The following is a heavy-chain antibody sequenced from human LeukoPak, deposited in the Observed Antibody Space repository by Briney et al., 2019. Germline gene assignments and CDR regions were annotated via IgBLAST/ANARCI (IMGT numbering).Heavy chain of an antibody. CDR2: INPNSGGT. CDR1: GYTFTGYY. Sequence: ASVKVSCKASGYTFTGYYMHWVRQATGQGLEWMGWINPNSGGTNYAQKFQGRVTMTRDTSISTAYMELSRLRSDDTAVYYCARDRWRWRRRVPDAFDIWGQGTMVTVSS. CDR3: ARDRWRWRRRVPDAFDI. J-gene: IGHJ3*02. D-gene: IGHD5-24*01. V-gene: IGHV1-2*02.